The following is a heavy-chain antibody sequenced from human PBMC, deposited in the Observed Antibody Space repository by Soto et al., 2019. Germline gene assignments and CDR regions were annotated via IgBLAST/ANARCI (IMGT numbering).Heavy chain of an antibody. V-gene: IGHV1-69*01. Sequence: QVQLVQSGAEVKKPGSSVKVSCKASGGTFSSYAISWVRQAPGQGLEWMGGIIPIFGTANYAQKFQGRVTITADESTSTAYMELSSLRSEDTAVYYCARDRGHCSSTSCEDYFDYWGQGTTVTVSS. J-gene: IGHJ4*03. CDR3: ARDRGHCSSTSCEDYFDY. CDR1: GGTFSSYA. D-gene: IGHD2-2*01. CDR2: IIPIFGTA.